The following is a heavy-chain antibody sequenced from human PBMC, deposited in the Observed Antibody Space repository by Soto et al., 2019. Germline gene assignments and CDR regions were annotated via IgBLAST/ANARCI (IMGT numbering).Heavy chain of an antibody. CDR1: GGSISSSSYY. CDR3: ARHRTYYDFWSGYLFDY. D-gene: IGHD3-3*01. CDR2: IYYSGST. J-gene: IGHJ4*02. Sequence: PSETLSLTCTVSGGSISSSSYYWGWIRQPPGKGLEWIGSIYYSGSTYYNPSLKSRVTISVDTSKNQFSLKLSSVTAADTAVYYCARHRTYYDFWSGYLFDYWGQGTLVTV. V-gene: IGHV4-39*01.